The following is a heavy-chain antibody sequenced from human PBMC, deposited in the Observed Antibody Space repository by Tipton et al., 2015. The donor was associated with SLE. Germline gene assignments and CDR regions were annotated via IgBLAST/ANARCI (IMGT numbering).Heavy chain of an antibody. Sequence: TLSLTCTVSGGSISSYYWSWIRQPPGKGLEWIGYIYTSGSTNYNPSLKSRVTISVDTSKNQFSLKLSSVTAADPAVYYCARGLRPSTDFDYWGQGTLVTVSS. CDR3: ARGLRPSTDFDY. CDR1: GGSISSYY. D-gene: IGHD1-14*01. V-gene: IGHV4-4*08. J-gene: IGHJ4*02. CDR2: IYTSGST.